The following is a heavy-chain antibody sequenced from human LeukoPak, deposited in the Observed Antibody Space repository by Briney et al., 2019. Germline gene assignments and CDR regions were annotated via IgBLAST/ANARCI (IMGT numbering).Heavy chain of an antibody. CDR2: ISSSSSYI. CDR3: ARDGYYYDSSGYYLRAGLDY. CDR1: GFTFSSYS. D-gene: IGHD3-22*01. J-gene: IGHJ4*02. V-gene: IGHV3-21*01. Sequence: PGGSLRLSCAASGFTFSSYSMNWVRQAPGKGLEWVSSISSSSSYIYYADSVKGRFTISRDNAKNSLYLQMNSLRAEDTAVYYCARDGYYYDSSGYYLRAGLDYWGQGTPVTVSS.